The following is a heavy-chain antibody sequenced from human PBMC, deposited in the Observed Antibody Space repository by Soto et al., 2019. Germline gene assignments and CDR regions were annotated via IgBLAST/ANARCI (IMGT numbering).Heavy chain of an antibody. CDR3: AREMGEEDNNRQEDAFDI. CDR2: IWYDGSKK. Sequence: QVQLVESGGGVVQPGRSLRLSCAASGFTFSSYGMHWVRQAPGKGLEWVAVIWYDGSKKYYADSVKGRFTISRDNSKNTLYLQMNSLRAEDTAVYYCAREMGEEDNNRQEDAFDIWGQGTMVTVSS. CDR1: GFTFSSYG. D-gene: IGHD3-16*01. J-gene: IGHJ3*02. V-gene: IGHV3-33*01.